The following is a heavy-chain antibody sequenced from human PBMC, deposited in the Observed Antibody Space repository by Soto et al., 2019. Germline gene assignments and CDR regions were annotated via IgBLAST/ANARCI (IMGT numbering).Heavy chain of an antibody. D-gene: IGHD2-2*03. CDR1: GGSISSYY. V-gene: IGHV4-59*01. Sequence: SETLSLTCTVSGGSISSYYWSWIRQPPGKGPEWIGYIYYSGSTNYNPSLKSRVTISVDTSKNQFSLKLSSVTAADTAVYYCAREGGYCSSTSCPREYNWFDPWGQGTLVTVSS. CDR2: IYYSGST. CDR3: AREGGYCSSTSCPREYNWFDP. J-gene: IGHJ5*02.